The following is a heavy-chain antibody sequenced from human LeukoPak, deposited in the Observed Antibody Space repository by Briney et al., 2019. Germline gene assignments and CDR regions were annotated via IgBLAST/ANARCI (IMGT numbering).Heavy chain of an antibody. CDR2: INPNSGGT. V-gene: IGHV1-2*02. Sequence: ASVKVSCKASGYTFTGYYMHWVRQAPGQGLEWMGWINPNSGGTNYAQKFQGRVTMTRDTSISTAYTELSRLRSDDTAVYYCARGPPLRYFDWLFHESYSDYWGQGTLVTVSS. D-gene: IGHD3-9*01. CDR1: GYTFTGYY. CDR3: ARGPPLRYFDWLFHESYSDY. J-gene: IGHJ4*02.